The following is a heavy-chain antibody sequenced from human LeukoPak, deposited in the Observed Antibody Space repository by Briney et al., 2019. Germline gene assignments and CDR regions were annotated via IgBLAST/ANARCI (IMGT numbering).Heavy chain of an antibody. CDR1: EFTFSSYW. D-gene: IGHD1-26*01. V-gene: IGHV3-30*03. Sequence: GGSLRLSCAASEFTFSSYWMSWVRQAPGKGLEWVALISYDGSNKYYAGSVKGRFTISRDNSKNTLYLQMNSLGAEDTAVYYCARFYANEWELPHWGQGTLVTVSS. CDR3: ARFYANEWELPH. CDR2: ISYDGSNK. J-gene: IGHJ4*02.